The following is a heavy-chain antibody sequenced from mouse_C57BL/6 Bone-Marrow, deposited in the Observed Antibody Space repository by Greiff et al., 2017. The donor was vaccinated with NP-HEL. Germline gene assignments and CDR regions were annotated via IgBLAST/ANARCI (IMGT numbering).Heavy chain of an antibody. V-gene: IGHV1-55*01. Sequence: QVQLQQPGAELVKPGASVKMSCKASGYTFTSYWITWVKQRPGQGLEWIGDIYPGSGSTNYNEKFKSKATLTVDTSSSTAYMQLSSLRSKESAIYYGARRAYSNDYWGQGTSVTVSS. J-gene: IGHJ4*01. CDR2: IYPGSGST. CDR1: GYTFTSYW. D-gene: IGHD2-5*01. CDR3: ARRAYSNDY.